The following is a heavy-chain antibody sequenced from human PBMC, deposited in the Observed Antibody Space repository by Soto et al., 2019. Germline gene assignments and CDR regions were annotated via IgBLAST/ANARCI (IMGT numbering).Heavy chain of an antibody. J-gene: IGHJ4*02. CDR3: ARAASHGWHQYFDY. Sequence: GESLKISCKGSGYTFANYWIGWVRQMPGKGLEWMGIIYPGDSDTRYSPSFQGQVTISVDKSIGTAYLQWSALKASGTARYYCARAASHGWHQYFDYWGQGTLVTVSS. D-gene: IGHD6-19*01. CDR2: IYPGDSDT. V-gene: IGHV5-51*01. CDR1: GYTFANYW.